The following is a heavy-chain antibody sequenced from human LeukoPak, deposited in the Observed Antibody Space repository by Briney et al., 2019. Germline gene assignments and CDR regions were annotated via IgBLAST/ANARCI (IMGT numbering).Heavy chain of an antibody. CDR1: GYSISSGYY. V-gene: IGHV4-61*01. Sequence: SETLSLTCTVSGYSISSGYYWGWIRQSPGKGLEWIGYIYYSGSTNYNPSLKSRVTISVDTSKNQFSLKLRSVTAADAAVYYCASLTGYKFDYWGQGTLVTVSS. CDR2: IYYSGST. CDR3: ASLTGYKFDY. J-gene: IGHJ4*02. D-gene: IGHD3-9*01.